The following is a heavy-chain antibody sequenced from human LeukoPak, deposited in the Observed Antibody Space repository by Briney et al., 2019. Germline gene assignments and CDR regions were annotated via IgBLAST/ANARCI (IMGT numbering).Heavy chain of an antibody. Sequence: PGGSLRLSCAASGFTFSDYYMSWIRQAPGKGLEWVSYISSSGSTIYYADSVKGRFTISRDNAKNSLYLQMNSLRAEDTAVYYCARELLVTPNYYYYYYIDVWGKGTTVTVSS. V-gene: IGHV3-11*04. CDR1: GFTFSDYY. CDR3: ARELLVTPNYYYYYYIDV. CDR2: ISSSGSTI. J-gene: IGHJ6*03.